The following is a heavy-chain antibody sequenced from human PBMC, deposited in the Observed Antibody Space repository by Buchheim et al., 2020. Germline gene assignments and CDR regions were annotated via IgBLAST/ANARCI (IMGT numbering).Heavy chain of an antibody. J-gene: IGHJ4*02. V-gene: IGHV3-74*01. Sequence: EVQLVESGGGLVQPGGSLRLSCSAPGFPFSIYWMHWVRQASGKGLAWVSHINREGTTTNYADSVRGRFTLPRDNGKNTLSLQMNNLRAEDTAVYYCVRDMYGSGDYWGQGTL. CDR3: VRDMYGSGDY. D-gene: IGHD3-10*01. CDR1: GFPFSIYW. CDR2: INREGTTT.